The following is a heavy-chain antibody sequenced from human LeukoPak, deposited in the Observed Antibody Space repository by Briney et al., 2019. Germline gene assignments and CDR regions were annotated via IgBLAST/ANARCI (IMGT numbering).Heavy chain of an antibody. CDR1: GGSIGSGGHY. D-gene: IGHD3-22*01. CDR2: IYYSGST. J-gene: IGHJ2*01. Sequence: PSETLSLTCTVSGGSIGSGGHYWSWIRQLPGKGLEWIGYIYYSGSTNYNPSLKSRVTISVDTSKNQFSLKLSSVTAADTAVYYCARDSDLENPYDSSGYWRYWYFDLWGRGTLVTVSS. CDR3: ARDSDLENPYDSSGYWRYWYFDL. V-gene: IGHV4-61*08.